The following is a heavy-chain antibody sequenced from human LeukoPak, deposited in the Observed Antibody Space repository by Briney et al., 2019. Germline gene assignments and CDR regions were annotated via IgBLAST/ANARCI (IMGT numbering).Heavy chain of an antibody. Sequence: RGSLRLSCAASGFTFSSYEMNSVREAPGKGLGWVSYISSSGSTIYYADSVRGRFTLSRDNAKNSLYLQMNSLRVEDTAIYYCAREVAVTGTPSLDNWGQGTLVTVSS. CDR2: ISSSGSTI. V-gene: IGHV3-48*03. D-gene: IGHD6-19*01. J-gene: IGHJ4*02. CDR1: GFTFSSYE. CDR3: AREVAVTGTPSLDN.